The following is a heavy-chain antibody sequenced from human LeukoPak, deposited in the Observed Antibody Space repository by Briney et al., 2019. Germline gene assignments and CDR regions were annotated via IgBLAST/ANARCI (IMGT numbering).Heavy chain of an antibody. CDR2: ISSGSSTI. J-gene: IGHJ4*02. CDR3: ARVLGDGYNFIYYFDY. Sequence: PGGSLRLSCAASGFTFSTCAMNWVRQAPGKGLEWVSYISSGSSTIYYADSVKGRFTISRDNAKNSLYLQMNSLRDEDTAVYYCARVLGDGYNFIYYFDYWGQGTLVTVSS. D-gene: IGHD5-24*01. V-gene: IGHV3-48*02. CDR1: GFTFSTCA.